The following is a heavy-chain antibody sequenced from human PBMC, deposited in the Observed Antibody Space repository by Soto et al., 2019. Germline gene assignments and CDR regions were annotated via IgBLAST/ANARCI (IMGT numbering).Heavy chain of an antibody. CDR2: INHSGST. V-gene: IGHV4-34*01. Sequence: SSETLSLTCAVYGGSFSGYYWSWIRQPPGKGLEWIGEINHSGSTNYNPSLKSRVTISVDTSKNQFSLKLSSVTAADTAVYYCARGAPSGRITMVRGPRRIWFDPWGQGTLVTVSS. CDR1: GGSFSGYY. CDR3: ARGAPSGRITMVRGPRRIWFDP. D-gene: IGHD3-10*01. J-gene: IGHJ5*02.